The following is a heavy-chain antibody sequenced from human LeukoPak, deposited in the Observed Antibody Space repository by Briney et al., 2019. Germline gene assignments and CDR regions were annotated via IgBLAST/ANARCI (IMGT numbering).Heavy chain of an antibody. Sequence: GGSLRLSCAASGFTFSSYGMYWVRQAPGKGLEWVAFTRYDGSNKYYADSVKGRFTISRDNSKNTLYLQMNSLRAEDTAVYYCAKDSPLSFRIAARPASFDYWGQGTLVTVSS. CDR3: AKDSPLSFRIAARPASFDY. CDR1: GFTFSSYG. D-gene: IGHD6-6*01. CDR2: TRYDGSNK. J-gene: IGHJ4*02. V-gene: IGHV3-30*02.